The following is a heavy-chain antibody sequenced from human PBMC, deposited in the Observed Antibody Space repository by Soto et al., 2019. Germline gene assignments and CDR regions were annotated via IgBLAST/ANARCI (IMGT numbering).Heavy chain of an antibody. D-gene: IGHD5-12*01. CDR3: AKGLYSGYDYSVADAFDI. V-gene: IGHV3-23*01. CDR2: ISGSGGST. CDR1: GFTFSSYA. J-gene: IGHJ3*02. Sequence: GGSLRLSCAASGFTFSSYAMSWVRQAPGKGLEWVSAISGSGGSTYYADSVKGRFTISRDNSKNTLDLQMNSLRAEDTAVYYFAKGLYSGYDYSVADAFDIWGQGTMVTVSS.